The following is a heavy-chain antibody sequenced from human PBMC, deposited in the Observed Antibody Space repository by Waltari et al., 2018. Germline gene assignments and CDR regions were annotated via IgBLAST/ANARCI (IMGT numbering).Heavy chain of an antibody. CDR3: TRGIKRGYSSGPENFDY. CDR1: GYTSTTFS. CDR2: INAGNGDR. D-gene: IGHD5-18*01. V-gene: IGHV1-3*01. J-gene: IGHJ4*02. Sequence: QVQLVQSGAEVKKSGASVTVSCKASGYTSTTFSIYWVRQAPGQRLEWMGWINAGNGDRKYSQKFQGRLTFTRDTSANTAYMDLSSLRSEDTAVYYCTRGIKRGYSSGPENFDYWGQGALVTVSS.